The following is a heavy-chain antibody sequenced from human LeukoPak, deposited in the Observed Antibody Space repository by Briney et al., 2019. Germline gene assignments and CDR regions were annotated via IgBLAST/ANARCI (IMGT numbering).Heavy chain of an antibody. J-gene: IGHJ3*02. Sequence: GGSLRLSCAASGFTFSSYAMSWARQAPGKGLEWVSAISGSGGSTYYADSVRGRFTISRDNSKNTLYLQMNSLRAEDTAVYYCAKDEYSGSYNAFDIWGQGTMVTVSS. CDR1: GFTFSSYA. CDR3: AKDEYSGSYNAFDI. D-gene: IGHD1-26*01. V-gene: IGHV3-23*01. CDR2: ISGSGGST.